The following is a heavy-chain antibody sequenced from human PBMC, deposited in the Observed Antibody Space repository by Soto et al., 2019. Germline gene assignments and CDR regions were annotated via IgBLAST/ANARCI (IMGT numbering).Heavy chain of an antibody. D-gene: IGHD5-18*01. CDR2: INHSGIT. V-gene: IGHV4-34*01. CDR1: GGSISSYY. CDR3: ARGGVRYSYEFGY. J-gene: IGHJ4*02. Sequence: SETLSLTCTVSGGSISSYYWSWIRQSPGRNLEWIGEINHSGITNYNPSLKSRVTISKDTSKNQFSLKLTSVTAADTAVYFCARGGVRYSYEFGYWGQGTLVTVSS.